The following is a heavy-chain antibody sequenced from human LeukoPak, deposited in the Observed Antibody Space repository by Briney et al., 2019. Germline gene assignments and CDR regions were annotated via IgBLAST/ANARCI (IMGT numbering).Heavy chain of an antibody. CDR1: GYTFTGYY. CDR3: ARTRQNIVLMVYDY. J-gene: IGHJ4*02. V-gene: IGHV1-2*02. Sequence: GASVKVSCKASGYTFTGYYMHWVRQAPGQGLEWMGWINPNSGGTNYAQKLQGRVTMTRDTFISTAYMELSRLRSDDTAVYYCARTRQNIVLMVYDYWGQGTLVTVSS. CDR2: INPNSGGT. D-gene: IGHD2-8*01.